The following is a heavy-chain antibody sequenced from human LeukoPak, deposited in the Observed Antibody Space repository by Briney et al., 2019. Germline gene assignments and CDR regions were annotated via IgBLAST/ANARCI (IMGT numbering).Heavy chain of an antibody. CDR2: IYYSGST. V-gene: IGHV4-39*01. J-gene: IGHJ4*02. CDR1: GSSISSSGYY. CDR3: ARQRGGISFFDY. D-gene: IGHD4-23*01. Sequence: PSETLSLTCSVSGSSISSSGYYWGWIRQPPGKGLEWIGSIYYSGSTHYNPSLKSRVTISVDTSKNQFSLKLTSVTAADTAVYYCARQRGGISFFDYWGQGTLVTVSS.